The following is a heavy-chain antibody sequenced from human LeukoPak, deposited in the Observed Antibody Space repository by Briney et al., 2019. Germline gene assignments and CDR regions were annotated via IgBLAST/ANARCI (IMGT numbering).Heavy chain of an antibody. V-gene: IGHV3-7*01. D-gene: IGHD3-22*01. CDR2: IKQDGSEK. CDR3: ARLTGPQWLLLPFWFDS. Sequence: GGSLRLSCAASGFTFSSYWMNWVRQAPGKGLEWVANIKQDGSEKYYVDSVKGRFTISRDNAKNSLYLQMNSLKAEDTAVYYCARLTGPQWLLLPFWFDSWGQGTLVTVSS. CDR1: GFTFSSYW. J-gene: IGHJ5*01.